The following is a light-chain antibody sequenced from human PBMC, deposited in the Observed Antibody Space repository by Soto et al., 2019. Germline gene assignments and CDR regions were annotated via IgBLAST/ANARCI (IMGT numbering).Light chain of an antibody. V-gene: IGKV1-5*01. CDR3: QQYNNWPPWT. Sequence: DFQMTQSPSTLSASVVYRVTITWRSSQNIRSRFSWFQQKPGKAPKLLIYDASSLESGVPSRFSGSGSGTEFTLTISSLQSEDFAVYYCQQYNNWPPWTFGQGTKVDIK. J-gene: IGKJ1*01. CDR1: QNIRSR. CDR2: DAS.